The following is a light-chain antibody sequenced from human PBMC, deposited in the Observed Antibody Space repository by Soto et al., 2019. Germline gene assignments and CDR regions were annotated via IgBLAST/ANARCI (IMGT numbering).Light chain of an antibody. Sequence: EIVLTQSPATLSLSPGERATLSCRASQSVDSYLAWYQQKPGQAPRLLIYDASNRATGIPARFSGSGSGTDFTLTISSLEPEDFAVYYCQQRSNWPPDTFGGGTKVDIK. CDR1: QSVDSY. CDR2: DAS. V-gene: IGKV3-11*01. J-gene: IGKJ4*01. CDR3: QQRSNWPPDT.